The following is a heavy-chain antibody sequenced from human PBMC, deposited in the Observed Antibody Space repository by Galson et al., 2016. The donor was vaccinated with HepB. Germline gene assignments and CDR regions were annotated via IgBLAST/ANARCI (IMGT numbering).Heavy chain of an antibody. V-gene: IGHV4-31*03. J-gene: IGHJ3*02. CDR2: IYYSGST. D-gene: IGHD3-3*01. Sequence: TLSLTCTVSGGSISSGAYYWSWIRQHPGKGLEWIGYIYYSGSTYYNPSLKSRVTISVDTSKNQFSLKLTSVTAADTAVYYCARDRLGDFWSGYSPLGAFDIWGRGTMVTVSS. CDR1: GGSISSGAYY. CDR3: ARDRLGDFWSGYSPLGAFDI.